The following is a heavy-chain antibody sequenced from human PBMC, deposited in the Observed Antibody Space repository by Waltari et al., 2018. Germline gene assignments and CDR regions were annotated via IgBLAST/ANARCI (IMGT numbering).Heavy chain of an antibody. J-gene: IGHJ4*02. D-gene: IGHD2-15*01. CDR1: GFTFSTYY. CDR3: VRDGLIHAADY. Sequence: EVQLVESGGNLVQPGGSLRLSCVASGFTFSTYYMLWSRQAPGKGLEWVANINGDGSAKNYMDSVRGRFTISRDNAKNSVYMQLNSLRDDDTAVYYCVRDGLIHAADYWGQGTLVSVSS. CDR2: INGDGSAK. V-gene: IGHV3-7*01.